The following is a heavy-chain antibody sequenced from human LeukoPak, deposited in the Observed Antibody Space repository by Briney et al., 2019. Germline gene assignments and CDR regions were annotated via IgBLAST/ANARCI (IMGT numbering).Heavy chain of an antibody. J-gene: IGHJ4*02. CDR1: GGSISSSSYY. Sequence: SETLSLTCTVSGGSISSSSYYWGWIRQPPGKGLEWIGSIYYSGSTYYNPSLKSRVTISVDTSKNQFSLKLSSVTAADTAVYYCARHHPFDYWGQGTLVTVSS. CDR3: ARHHPFDY. V-gene: IGHV4-39*01. CDR2: IYYSGST.